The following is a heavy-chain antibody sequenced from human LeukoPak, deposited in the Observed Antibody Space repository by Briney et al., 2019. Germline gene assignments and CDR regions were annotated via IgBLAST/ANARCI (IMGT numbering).Heavy chain of an antibody. CDR1: GYTFTTYY. D-gene: IGHD6-13*01. CDR2: VNPTGGST. CDR3: ALYSSTWY. Sequence: ASVTVSFTASGYTFTTYYIHWVRQAPGQGLERMGIVNPTGGSTTYAQKFQGRVTMTRDTSTSTVFMEVNSLRSEDTAVYYCALYSSTWYWGQGTLVTVSS. J-gene: IGHJ4*02. V-gene: IGHV1-46*01.